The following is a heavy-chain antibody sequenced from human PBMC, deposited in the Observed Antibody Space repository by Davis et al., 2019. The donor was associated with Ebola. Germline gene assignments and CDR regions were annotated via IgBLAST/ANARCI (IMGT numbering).Heavy chain of an antibody. J-gene: IGHJ4*02. D-gene: IGHD3-3*01. V-gene: IGHV4-39*01. CDR3: ARLIGVVIIGPLLPAAFDY. Sequence: SETLSLTCTVSGGSISSSSYYWGWIRQPPGKGLEWIGSIYYSGSTYYNPSLKSRVTISVDTSKNQFSLKLSSVTAADTAVYYCARLIGVVIIGPLLPAAFDYWGQGTLVTVSS. CDR2: IYYSGST. CDR1: GGSISSSSYY.